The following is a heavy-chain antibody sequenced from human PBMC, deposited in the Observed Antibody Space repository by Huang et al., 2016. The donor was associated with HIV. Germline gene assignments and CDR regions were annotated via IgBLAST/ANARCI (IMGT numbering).Heavy chain of an antibody. CDR3: AKRGGAWGSPYAFDL. D-gene: IGHD3-16*01. CDR1: GGSFNNFG. CDR2: IIPRFGTR. Sequence: QVQLVQSGAEVRKPGSSVKVSCRASGGSFNNFGINWVRQAPGQGLEWMGGIIPRFGTRNDAQRFKDRVTITAYETTGVVHLEVTSLRSDDTAVYFCAKRGGAWGSPYAFDLWGPGTMVTVSS. J-gene: IGHJ3*01. V-gene: IGHV1-69*13.